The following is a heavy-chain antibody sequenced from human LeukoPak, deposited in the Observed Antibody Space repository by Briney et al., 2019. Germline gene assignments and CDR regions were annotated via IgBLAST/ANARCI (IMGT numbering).Heavy chain of an antibody. CDR2: IYTGTT. CDR3: ARLYYDNNGYYYFDY. Sequence: SETLSLTCAISGVSVSSLYYWNWIRQPPGKGLEWIGYIYTGTTNYNPSLRSRVTISLDTSKKQLSLKLSSVTAADTAVYYCARLYYDNNGYYYFDYWGQGTLVAVSS. CDR1: GVSVSSLYY. D-gene: IGHD3-22*01. J-gene: IGHJ4*02. V-gene: IGHV4-59*02.